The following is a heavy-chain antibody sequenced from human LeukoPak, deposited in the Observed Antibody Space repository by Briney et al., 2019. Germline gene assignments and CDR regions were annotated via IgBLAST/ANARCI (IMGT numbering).Heavy chain of an antibody. CDR2: IIPILGIA. CDR3: ARPYYYDSSGYYVEGDY. D-gene: IGHD3-22*01. V-gene: IGHV1-69*02. CDR1: GYTFTGYY. Sequence: ASVKVSCKASGYTFTGYYMHWVRQAPGQGLEWMGRIIPILGIANYAQKFQGRVTITADKSTSTAYMELSSLRSEDTAVYYCARPYYYDSSGYYVEGDYWGQGTLVTVSS. J-gene: IGHJ4*02.